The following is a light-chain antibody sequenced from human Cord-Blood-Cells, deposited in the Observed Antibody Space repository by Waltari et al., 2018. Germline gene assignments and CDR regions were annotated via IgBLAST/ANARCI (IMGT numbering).Light chain of an antibody. V-gene: IGKV3-20*01. Sequence: EIVLTQSQGTLSLSPGDRATLSCRAGQSVSSSYLAWYQQKPGQAPRPLSYGASSRATGIPDRFSGSVSGTDFTLTISRLEPEDFSVYYCQQYGSAPPLTCGGGTKVEIK. CDR3: QQYGSAPPLT. CDR2: GAS. J-gene: IGKJ4*01. CDR1: QSVSSSY.